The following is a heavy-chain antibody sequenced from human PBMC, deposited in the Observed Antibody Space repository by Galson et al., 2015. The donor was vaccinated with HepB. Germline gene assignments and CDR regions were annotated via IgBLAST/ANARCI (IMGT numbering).Heavy chain of an antibody. D-gene: IGHD2-2*01. V-gene: IGHV3-74*01. CDR2: INSDGNST. CDR3: ARGCSSTSCTDY. Sequence: SLRLSCAASGFTFSSYWMHWVRQAPGKGLVWVSRINSDGNSTSYADSVKGRFTISRDNAKNTLYLQMNSLRAEDTAVYYCARGCSSTSCTDYWGQGTLVTVSS. J-gene: IGHJ4*02. CDR1: GFTFSSYW.